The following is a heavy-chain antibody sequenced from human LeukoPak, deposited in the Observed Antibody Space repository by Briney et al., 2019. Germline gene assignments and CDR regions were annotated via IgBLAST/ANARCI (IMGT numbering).Heavy chain of an antibody. V-gene: IGHV3-7*01. CDR3: ARYRGGTSILWHPGVFDY. Sequence: GGSLRLSCAASGFTFSSYWMSWVRQAPGKGLEWVANIKQDGSEKYYVDSVKGRFTISRDNAKNSLYLQMNSLRAEDTAVYYCARYRGGTSILWHPGVFDYWGQGTLVTVSS. J-gene: IGHJ4*02. CDR2: IKQDGSEK. D-gene: IGHD2-21*01. CDR1: GFTFSSYW.